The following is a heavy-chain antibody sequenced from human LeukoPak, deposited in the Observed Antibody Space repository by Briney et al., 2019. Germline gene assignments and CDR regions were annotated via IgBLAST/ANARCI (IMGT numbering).Heavy chain of an antibody. CDR3: ARKSASGNYPLDY. CDR1: GFNFGSYS. D-gene: IGHD3-10*01. J-gene: IGHJ4*02. CDR2: MSADSATT. V-gene: IGHV3-23*01. Sequence: GGSLRLSCAASGFNFGSYSMTWVRQAPGKGLEWVSVMSADSATTFYADSVEGRFTISRDNAKNTVFLQMSSLRAEDTALYYCARKSASGNYPLDYWGQGTLGTVSS.